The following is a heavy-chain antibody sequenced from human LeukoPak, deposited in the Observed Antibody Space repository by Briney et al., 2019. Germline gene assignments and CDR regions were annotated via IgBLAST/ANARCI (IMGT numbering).Heavy chain of an antibody. J-gene: IGHJ4*02. V-gene: IGHV1-18*01. Sequence: GASVKVSCKASGYTFTSYGISWVRQAPGQGLEWMGWISAYNGNTNYAQKLQGRVTMTTDTSTSTAYMELRSLRSDDTVVYYCARDIARPLVNPSLTLMKIDYWGQGTLVTVSS. CDR3: ARDIARPLVNPSLTLMKIDY. D-gene: IGHD1-14*01. CDR1: GYTFTSYG. CDR2: ISAYNGNT.